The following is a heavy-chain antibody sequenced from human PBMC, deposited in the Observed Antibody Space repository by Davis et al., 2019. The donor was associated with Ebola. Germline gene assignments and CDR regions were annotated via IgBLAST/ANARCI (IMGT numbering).Heavy chain of an antibody. CDR3: ARDSYAFDI. J-gene: IGHJ3*02. Sequence: GESLKISCAASGFTFSNYAMSWVRQAPGKGLEWVANIKQDGSEKYYVDSVKGRFTISRDNAKNSLYLQMNSLRAEDTAVYYCARDSYAFDIWGQGTMVTVSS. V-gene: IGHV3-7*01. CDR2: IKQDGSEK. CDR1: GFTFSNYA.